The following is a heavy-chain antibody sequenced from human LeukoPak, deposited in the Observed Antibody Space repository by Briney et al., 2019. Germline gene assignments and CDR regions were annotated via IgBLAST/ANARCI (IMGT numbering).Heavy chain of an antibody. CDR2: IYTSGST. Sequence: PSQTLSLTCTVSGGSISSGSYYWSWIRQPAGKGLEWIGCIYTSGSTNYNPSLKSRVTISVDTSKNQFSLKLSSVTAADTAVYYCGRRTAMVLFDIWGQRTMVTVSS. V-gene: IGHV4-61*02. CDR1: GGSISSGSYY. CDR3: GRRTAMVLFDI. D-gene: IGHD5-18*01. J-gene: IGHJ3*02.